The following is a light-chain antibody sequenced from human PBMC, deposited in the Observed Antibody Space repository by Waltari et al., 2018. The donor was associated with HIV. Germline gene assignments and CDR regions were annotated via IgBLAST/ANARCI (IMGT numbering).Light chain of an antibody. CDR3: SSYTSSSTLEV. CDR2: EVT. V-gene: IGLV2-14*01. J-gene: IGLJ1*01. Sequence: QSALTQPASVSGSPGQSITISCTGTTTDVGGYHYFSWYQQYAGKAPKLIIYEVTNRPSGVSNRFSGTKSGNTASLIISGLQAEDEADYYCSSYTSSSTLEVFGTGTKVTV. CDR1: TTDVGGYHY.